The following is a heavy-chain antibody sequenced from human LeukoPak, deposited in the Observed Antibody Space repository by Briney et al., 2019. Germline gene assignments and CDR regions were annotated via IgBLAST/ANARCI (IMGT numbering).Heavy chain of an antibody. CDR2: ISAYNGNT. V-gene: IGHV1-18*01. CDR1: GDILSYYP. Sequence: ASVKVSCKASGDILSYYPMNWVRQAPGQGLEWMGWISAYNGNTNYAQKLQGRVTMTRDMSTSTVYMELSSLRSEDTAVYYCARGMGIAAALDYWGQGTLVTVSS. CDR3: ARGMGIAAALDY. D-gene: IGHD6-13*01. J-gene: IGHJ4*02.